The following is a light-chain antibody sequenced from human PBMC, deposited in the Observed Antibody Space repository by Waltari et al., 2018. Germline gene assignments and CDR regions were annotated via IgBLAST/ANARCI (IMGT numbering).Light chain of an antibody. CDR1: ISNIGTHY. CDR3: ATRDEGPTVV. CDR2: VTH. V-gene: IGLV1-47*01. Sequence: QSVLTQPPSASGTPGQSVTISCSGSISNIGTHYVYWYQQLPGTAPKLLLYVTHQRPSGVPDRFSASKSGTSASLAISGLRFEDEADYYCATRDEGPTVVFGGGTKLTVL. J-gene: IGLJ2*01.